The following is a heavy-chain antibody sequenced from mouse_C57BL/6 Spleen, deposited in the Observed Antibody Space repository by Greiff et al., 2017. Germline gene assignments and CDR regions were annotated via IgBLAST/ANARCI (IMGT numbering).Heavy chain of an antibody. Sequence: VQGVESGPGLVAPSQSLSITCTVSGFSLTSYGVHWVRQPPGKGLEWRVVIWSDGSTTYNSALKSRLSISKDNSKSQVFLKMNSLQTDDTAMYYCARQGYYSNYGGYAMDYWGQGTSVTVSS. CDR3: ARQGYYSNYGGYAMDY. CDR1: GFSLTSYG. CDR2: IWSDGST. V-gene: IGHV2-6-1*01. J-gene: IGHJ4*01. D-gene: IGHD2-5*01.